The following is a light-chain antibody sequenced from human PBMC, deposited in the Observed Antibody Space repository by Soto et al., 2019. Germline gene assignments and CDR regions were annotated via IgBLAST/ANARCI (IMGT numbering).Light chain of an antibody. CDR1: QSVSSY. CDR3: QQRSYWLT. CDR2: DAS. V-gene: IGKV3-11*01. J-gene: IGKJ4*01. Sequence: EIVLTQSPATLSLSPGERATLSCRASQSVSSYLAWYQQKPGRAPRLLIYDASNRATGVPARFSGSGSGTDFTLTISSLEPEDFAVYYCQQRSYWLTFGGGTKVEIK.